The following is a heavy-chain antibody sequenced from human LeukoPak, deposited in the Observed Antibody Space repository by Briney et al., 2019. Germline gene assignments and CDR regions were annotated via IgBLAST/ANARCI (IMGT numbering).Heavy chain of an antibody. J-gene: IGHJ6*03. D-gene: IGHD5-12*01. CDR2: INPSGGST. V-gene: IGHV1-46*01. Sequence: GASVKVSCKASGYTFTSYYMHWVRQAPGQGLEWMGIINPSGGSTSYAQKFQGRVTMTRDTSTSTVYMELSSLRSEDTAVYYCARSSAYWGKATTIHYYYYYYMDVWGKGTTVTVSS. CDR3: ARSSAYWGKATTIHYYYYYYMDV. CDR1: GYTFTSYY.